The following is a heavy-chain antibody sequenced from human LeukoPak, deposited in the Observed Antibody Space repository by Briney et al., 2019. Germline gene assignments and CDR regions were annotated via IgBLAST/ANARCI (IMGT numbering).Heavy chain of an antibody. Sequence: SETLSLTCTVSGGSISSYYWSWIRQPPGKGLEWIGYIYYSGSTNYNPSLKSRVTISVDTSKNQFSLKLSSVTAADTAVYYCARVRGTPHGYGMDVWGKGPTVTVSS. V-gene: IGHV4-59*12. CDR1: GGSISSYY. CDR2: IYYSGST. J-gene: IGHJ6*04. CDR3: ARVRGTPHGYGMDV. D-gene: IGHD3-10*01.